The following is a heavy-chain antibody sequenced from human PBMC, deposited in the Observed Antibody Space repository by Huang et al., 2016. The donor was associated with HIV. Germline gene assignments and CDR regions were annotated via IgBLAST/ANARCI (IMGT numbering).Heavy chain of an antibody. CDR1: GGSFSGYY. J-gene: IGHJ3*02. V-gene: IGHV4-34*01. CDR2: INHSGST. D-gene: IGHD1-1*01. CDR3: ARERMMSWLDDHDAFDI. Sequence: QVQLQQWGAGLLKPSETLSLTCAVYGGSFSGYYWSWIRQSPGKGLEWIGEINHSGSTNATPSPNSRRTISVDTSKNQFSLKLSSVTAADTAVYYCARERMMSWLDDHDAFDIWGQGTMVTVSS.